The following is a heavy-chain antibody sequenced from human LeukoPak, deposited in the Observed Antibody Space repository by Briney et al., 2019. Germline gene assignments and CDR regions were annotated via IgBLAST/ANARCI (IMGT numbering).Heavy chain of an antibody. CDR1: GFTFSSYG. CDR3: ARDGSGLWELPEFVDY. J-gene: IGHJ4*02. V-gene: IGHV3-33*01. D-gene: IGHD1-26*01. CDR2: IWYDGSNK. Sequence: PGGSLRLSCAASGFTFSSYGMHWVRQAPGKGLEWVAVIWYDGSNKYYADSVKGRFTISRDNSKNTLYLQMNSLRAEDTAVYYCARDGSGLWELPEFVDYWGQGTLVTVSS.